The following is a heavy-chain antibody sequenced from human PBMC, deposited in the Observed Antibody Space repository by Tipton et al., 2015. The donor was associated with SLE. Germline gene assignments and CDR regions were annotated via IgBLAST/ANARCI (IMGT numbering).Heavy chain of an antibody. Sequence: TLALTCTVSGGSISSSSYYWGWIRQPPGKGLEWIGSIYYSGSTYYNPSLKSRVTISVDTSKNHFSLKLSSVTATDTAVYYCARQTSSYDFWSGYYSWYFVLWGRGTLVTVSS. CDR2: IYYSGST. V-gene: IGHV4-39*01. CDR3: ARQTSSYDFWSGYYSWYFVL. D-gene: IGHD3-3*01. J-gene: IGHJ2*01. CDR1: GGSISSSSYY.